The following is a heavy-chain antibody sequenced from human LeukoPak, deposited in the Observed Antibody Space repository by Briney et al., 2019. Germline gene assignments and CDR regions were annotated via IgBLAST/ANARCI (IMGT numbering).Heavy chain of an antibody. Sequence: GASVKVSCKASGYTFTSYGISWVRQAPGQGLEWMGWISAYNGNTDYAQKLQGRVTMTTDTSTSTAYMELRSLRSDDTAVYYCARGGDTAMVTWFGYYYYGMDVWGQGTTVTVSS. J-gene: IGHJ6*02. CDR3: ARGGDTAMVTWFGYYYYGMDV. V-gene: IGHV1-18*01. CDR2: ISAYNGNT. CDR1: GYTFTSYG. D-gene: IGHD5-18*01.